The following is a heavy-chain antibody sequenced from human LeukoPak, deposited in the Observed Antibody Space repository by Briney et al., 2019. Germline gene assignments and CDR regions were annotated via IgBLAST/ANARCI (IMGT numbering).Heavy chain of an antibody. D-gene: IGHD1-14*01. CDR1: GFTFSNYW. CDR2: INGDGRST. CDR3: ARVFMYNINCVGC. Sequence: GGSLRLSCAASGFTFSNYWMHWVRQAPGKGLVWVSRINGDGRSTTYGDSVKGRFTISRDNAKNTLYLQMNSLRADDTAVYYCARVFMYNINCVGCWGRGTLVPVS. V-gene: IGHV3-74*01. J-gene: IGHJ4*02.